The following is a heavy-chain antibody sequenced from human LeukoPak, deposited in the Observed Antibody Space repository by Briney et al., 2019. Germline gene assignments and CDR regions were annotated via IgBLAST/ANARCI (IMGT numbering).Heavy chain of an antibody. J-gene: IGHJ6*03. V-gene: IGHV4-38-2*01. CDR2: IYHTGST. CDR1: GYSVSSDYY. D-gene: IGHD2/OR15-2a*01. Sequence: SETLSLTCAVSGYSVSSDYYWGWIRQPPGKGLEWIATIYHTGSTYYNPSLKSQVTISLDTSNNQFTLRLSSVTAADTAVYYCARGNIYYSYMAVWGKGTTVTVSS. CDR3: ARGNIYYSYMAV.